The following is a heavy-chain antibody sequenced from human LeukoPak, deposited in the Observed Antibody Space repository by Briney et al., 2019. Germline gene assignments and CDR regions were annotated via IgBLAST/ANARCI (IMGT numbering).Heavy chain of an antibody. J-gene: IGHJ4*02. D-gene: IGHD3-10*01. CDR3: AKLDPGYFFDY. Sequence: SETLSFTFAFSGNSISNSDWWRWVRQPPRKGLEWIGEIYHGGSTNFNPSLKSRVTISVDRSNNQFSLKLTSVTAADTPVYYYAKLDPGYFFDYWGQGTLATVSS. CDR2: IYHGGST. CDR1: GNSISNSDW. V-gene: IGHV4-4*02.